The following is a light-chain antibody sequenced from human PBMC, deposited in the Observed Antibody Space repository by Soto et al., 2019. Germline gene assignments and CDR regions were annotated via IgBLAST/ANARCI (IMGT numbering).Light chain of an antibody. V-gene: IGKV3-20*01. CDR3: QQYGSSPWT. CDR2: GAS. CDR1: QSVSSNY. J-gene: IGKJ1*01. Sequence: EIVLTQSPGTLSLSPGERATLSCRASQSVSSNYLAGYQQKPGQAPRPLIYGASSRATGIPDRFXXXXXXXXXXLTISRLESEDFAVYYCQQYGSSPWTFGQGTKVEIK.